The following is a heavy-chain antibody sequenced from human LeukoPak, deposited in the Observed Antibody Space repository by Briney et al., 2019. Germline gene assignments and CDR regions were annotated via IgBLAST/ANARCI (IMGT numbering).Heavy chain of an antibody. CDR2: ISYDGSNK. CDR1: GFTFSSYG. CDR3: AKDRPGAAIDY. V-gene: IGHV3-30*18. Sequence: GESLRLSCAASGFTFSSYGMHWVRQAPGKGLEWVAVISYDGSNKYYADSVKGRFTISRDNSKNTLYLQMNSLRAEDTAVYYCAKDRPGAAIDYWGQGTLVTVSS. D-gene: IGHD1-26*01. J-gene: IGHJ4*02.